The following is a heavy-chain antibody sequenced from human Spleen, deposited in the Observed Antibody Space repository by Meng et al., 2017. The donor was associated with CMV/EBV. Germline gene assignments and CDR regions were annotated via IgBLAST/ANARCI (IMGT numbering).Heavy chain of an antibody. CDR1: GFTFRSYG. CDR3: AGGMDV. V-gene: IGHV3-30*02. J-gene: IGHJ6*02. Sequence: GESLKISCAASGFTFRSYGMHWVRQAPGKGLEWVTFIRFDESDKYYVDSVKGRFTISRDNAKNTVYLQMNSLRAEDTAVYHCAGGMDVWGQGTTVTVSS. CDR2: IRFDESDK.